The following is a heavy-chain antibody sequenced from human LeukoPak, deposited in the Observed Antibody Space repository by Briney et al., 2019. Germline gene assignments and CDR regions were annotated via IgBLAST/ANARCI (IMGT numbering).Heavy chain of an antibody. J-gene: IGHJ4*02. CDR2: MNPNSGNT. CDR3: ARDLNFWSGPEDRAFDY. Sequence: ASVKVSCKASGYTFTSYDINWVRQATGQGLEWMGWMNPNSGNTGYAQKFQGRVTMTRNTSISTAYMELSSLRSDDTAVYYCARDLNFWSGPEDRAFDYWGQGTLVTVSS. D-gene: IGHD3-3*01. V-gene: IGHV1-8*01. CDR1: GYTFTSYD.